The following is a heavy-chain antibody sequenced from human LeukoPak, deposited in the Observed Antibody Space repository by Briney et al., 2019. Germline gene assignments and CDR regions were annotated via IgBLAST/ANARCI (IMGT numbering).Heavy chain of an antibody. Sequence: ASVKVSCKASGYTFTGYYMHWVRQAPGQGLEWMGWINPNSSGTNYAQKFQGRVTMTRDTSISTAYMELSRLRSDDTAVYYCARGDYDILTGYYGYYYYGMDVWGQGTTVTVSS. CDR2: INPNSSGT. D-gene: IGHD3-9*01. CDR3: ARGDYDILTGYYGYYYYGMDV. J-gene: IGHJ6*02. CDR1: GYTFTGYY. V-gene: IGHV1-2*02.